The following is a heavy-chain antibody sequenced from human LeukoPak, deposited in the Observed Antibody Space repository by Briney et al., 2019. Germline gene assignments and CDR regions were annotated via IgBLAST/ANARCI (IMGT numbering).Heavy chain of an antibody. Sequence: SETLSLTCTVSGGSISSYYWSWIRQPAGKGLEWIGRIYTSGSTNYNPSLKSRETMSVDTSKSQFSPKLSSVTAPDTAVYYCARDARHRTALVFNNYYGIDVWGQGTTVTVSS. V-gene: IGHV4-4*07. CDR2: IYTSGST. CDR3: ARDARHRTALVFNNYYGIDV. J-gene: IGHJ6*02. D-gene: IGHD2-8*02. CDR1: GGSISSYY.